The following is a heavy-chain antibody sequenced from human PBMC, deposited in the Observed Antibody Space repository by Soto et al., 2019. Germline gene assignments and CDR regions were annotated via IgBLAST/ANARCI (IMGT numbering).Heavy chain of an antibody. CDR1: GFTFSDHY. V-gene: IGHV3-72*01. CDR3: ALSVTRDV. D-gene: IGHD4-17*01. CDR2: TRNKANSYTT. Sequence: EVQLVESGGGLVQPGGSVRLSCAASGFTFSDHYMDWVRQAPGKGLEWVGRTRNKANSYTTEYAASVKGRFTISRDDSKNSLYLQMNSLKTEDTAMYYCALSVTRDVWCQGATVTVSS. J-gene: IGHJ6*02.